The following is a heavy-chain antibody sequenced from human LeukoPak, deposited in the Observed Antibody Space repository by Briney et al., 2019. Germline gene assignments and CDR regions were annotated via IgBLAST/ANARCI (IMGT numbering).Heavy chain of an antibody. Sequence: ASVKVSCKASGYTFTNYAMNWVRQAPGQGLEWMGWINTNTGNPTYAQGFTGRFVFSLDTSVSTAYLQISSLKAEDTAVYYCARDGTETELRFLEWLLPYYYYYYMDVWGKGTTVTVSS. J-gene: IGHJ6*03. CDR1: GYTFTNYA. D-gene: IGHD3-3*01. CDR2: INTNTGNP. V-gene: IGHV7-4-1*02. CDR3: ARDGTETELRFLEWLLPYYYYYYMDV.